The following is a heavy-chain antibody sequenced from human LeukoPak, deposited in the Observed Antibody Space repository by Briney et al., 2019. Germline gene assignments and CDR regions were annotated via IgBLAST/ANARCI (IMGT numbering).Heavy chain of an antibody. D-gene: IGHD4-23*01. CDR3: ARVTTVVTPVPYYFDY. J-gene: IGHJ4*02. CDR1: GYSISSGYY. CDR2: IYHSGST. V-gene: IGHV4-38-2*02. Sequence: SETLSLTCTVSGYSISSGYYWGWIRQPPGKGLEWIGSIYHSGSTYYNPSLKSRVTISVDTSKNQFSLKLSSVTAADTAVYYCARVTTVVTPVPYYFDYWGQGTLVTVSS.